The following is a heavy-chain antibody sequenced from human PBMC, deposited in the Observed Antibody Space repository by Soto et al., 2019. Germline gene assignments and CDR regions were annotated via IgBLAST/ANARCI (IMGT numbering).Heavy chain of an antibody. CDR3: ARGTARGGYCSSTSCYVHYYGMDV. D-gene: IGHD2-2*01. CDR1: GGTFSSYA. Sequence: SVKVSCKASGGTFSSYAISWVRQAPGQGLEWMGGIIPIFGTANYAQKIQGRVTITADESTSTAYMELSSLRSEDTAVYYCARGTARGGYCSSTSCYVHYYGMDVWGQGTTVTVSS. V-gene: IGHV1-69*13. CDR2: IIPIFGTA. J-gene: IGHJ6*02.